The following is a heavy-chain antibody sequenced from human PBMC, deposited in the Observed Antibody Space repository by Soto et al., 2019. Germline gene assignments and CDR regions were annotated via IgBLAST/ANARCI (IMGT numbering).Heavy chain of an antibody. V-gene: IGHV1-46*03. CDR1: GYTFTSYY. D-gene: IGHD2-2*01. CDR2: INPSGGST. J-gene: IGHJ4*02. CDR3: ARQAGRVPAAVFFDY. Sequence: QVQLVQSRAEVKKPGASVKVSCKASGYTFTSYYMYWVRQAPGQGLEWMGIINPSGGSTSYAQKFQGRVTMTRDTSTSTVYMELSSLRSEDTAVYYCARQAGRVPAAVFFDYWGQGTLVTVSS.